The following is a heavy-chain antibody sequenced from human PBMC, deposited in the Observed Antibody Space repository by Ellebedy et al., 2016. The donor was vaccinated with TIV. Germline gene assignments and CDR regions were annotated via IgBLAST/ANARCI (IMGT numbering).Heavy chain of an antibody. CDR3: ATATTRYNGNEHVFDY. D-gene: IGHD1-1*01. CDR2: IYPGDSDT. V-gene: IGHV5-51*01. Sequence: GESLKISCKGSGYSFTSYWIGWVRQMPGKGLEWMGIIYPGDSDTRYRPSFQGQVTISADKSINTAYLQWSSLKASETAMYYCATATTRYNGNEHVFDYWGQGTLVSVSS. CDR1: GYSFTSYW. J-gene: IGHJ4*02.